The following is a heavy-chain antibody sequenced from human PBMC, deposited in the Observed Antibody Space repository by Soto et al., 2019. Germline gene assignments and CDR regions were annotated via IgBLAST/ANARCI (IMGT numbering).Heavy chain of an antibody. D-gene: IGHD6-6*01. CDR3: AKGTTSIAAPEY. Sequence: SRRLSCAASGFTFDDYAMHWVRQAPGKGLEWVSGISWNSGIIGYADSVKGRFNISRDNAKNSLYLQMNSLRAEDTALYYCAKGTTSIAAPEYWGQGTLVTGSS. V-gene: IGHV3-9*01. J-gene: IGHJ4*02. CDR2: ISWNSGII. CDR1: GFTFDDYA.